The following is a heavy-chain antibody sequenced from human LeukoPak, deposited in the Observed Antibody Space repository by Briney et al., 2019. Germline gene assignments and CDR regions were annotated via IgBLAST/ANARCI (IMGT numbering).Heavy chain of an antibody. CDR2: ISSSGSTI. Sequence: GGSLRLSCAASGFTFSSYSMNWVRQAPGKGLEWVSYISSSGSTIYYADSVKGRFTISRDNAKNSLYLQMNSLRAEDTAVYYCARERRRLDVWGQGTTVTVSS. V-gene: IGHV3-48*04. CDR3: ARERRRLDV. J-gene: IGHJ6*02. CDR1: GFTFSSYS.